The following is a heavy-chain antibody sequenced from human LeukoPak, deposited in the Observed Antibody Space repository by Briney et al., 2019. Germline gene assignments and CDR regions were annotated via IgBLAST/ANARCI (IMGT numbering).Heavy chain of an antibody. CDR2: IYYSGST. Sequence: PSETLSLTCTVSGGSISSSSYYWGWIRQPPGKGLEWIGSIYYSGSTYYNPSLKSRVTISVDTSKNQFSPKLSSVTAADTAVYCCARPSAVAGIFPFDYWGQGTLVTVSS. CDR3: ARPSAVAGIFPFDY. J-gene: IGHJ4*02. V-gene: IGHV4-39*01. CDR1: GGSISSSSYY. D-gene: IGHD6-19*01.